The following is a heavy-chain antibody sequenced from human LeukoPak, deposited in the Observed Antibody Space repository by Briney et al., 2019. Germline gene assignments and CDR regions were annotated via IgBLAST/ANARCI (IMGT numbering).Heavy chain of an antibody. CDR2: IYYSGST. J-gene: IGHJ4*02. V-gene: IGHV4-39*01. CDR1: GGSISSSTYC. CDR3: ARRVPVAGLYHFDY. D-gene: IGHD6-13*01. Sequence: PSETLSLTCTVSGGSISSSTYCWDWIRQPPGKGLEWIGSIYYSGSTYYNPSLKSRVTISVDTSKNQFSLKLSSVTAADTAVYYCARRVPVAGLYHFDYWGQGTLVTVSS.